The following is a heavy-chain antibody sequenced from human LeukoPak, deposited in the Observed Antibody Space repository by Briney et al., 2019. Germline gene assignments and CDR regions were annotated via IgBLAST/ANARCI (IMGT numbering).Heavy chain of an antibody. J-gene: IGHJ6*03. CDR3: ARDHRDYYGSGSPRYYYMDV. CDR1: GGSFSGYY. D-gene: IGHD3-10*01. Sequence: SETLSLTCAVYGGSFSGYYWSWIRQPPGKGLEWIGEINHSGSTNYNPSLKSRVTMSVDTSKNQFSLKLSSVTAADTAVYYCARDHRDYYGSGSPRYYYMDVWGKGTTVTISS. V-gene: IGHV4-34*01. CDR2: INHSGST.